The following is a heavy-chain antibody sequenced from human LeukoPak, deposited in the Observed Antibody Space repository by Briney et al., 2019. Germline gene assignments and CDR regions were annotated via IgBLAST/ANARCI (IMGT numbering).Heavy chain of an antibody. J-gene: IGHJ4*02. CDR2: IGTAGDT. CDR1: GFTFSSYD. V-gene: IGHV3-13*01. Sequence: GGSLRLSCAASGFTFSSYDMHWVRQATGKGLEWVSAIGTAGDTYYPGSVKGRFTISRENAKNSLYLQMNSLRAGDTAVYYCARGERSGTSYVVTDYLDYWGQGTLVTVSA. CDR3: ARGERSGTSYVVTDYLDY. D-gene: IGHD1-26*01.